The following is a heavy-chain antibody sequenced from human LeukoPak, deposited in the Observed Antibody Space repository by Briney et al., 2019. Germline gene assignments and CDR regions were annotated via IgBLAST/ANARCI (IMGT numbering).Heavy chain of an antibody. CDR3: ARNPAGTNHYDSSGLSFDV. V-gene: IGHV1-46*01. Sequence: ASVKVSCKASGYTFTDYFMHWVRQAPAQGLEWMGIMNPSGGSPTYARRFQGRVTMTRDTSTSTVYMELSSLRSEDTAVYYCARNPAGTNHYDSSGLSFDVWGQGTMVTVSS. CDR2: MNPSGGSP. J-gene: IGHJ3*01. D-gene: IGHD3-22*01. CDR1: GYTFTDYF.